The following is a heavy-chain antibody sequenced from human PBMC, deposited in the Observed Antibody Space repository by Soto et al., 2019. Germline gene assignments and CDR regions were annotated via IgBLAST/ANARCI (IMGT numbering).Heavy chain of an antibody. V-gene: IGHV4-59*08. CDR1: SGPDRSHN. Sequence: QVQLQQSGPRLVKPSETLSLTCTVSSGPDRSHNWGWIRQPPGRGLEWIGYVYYTGDTAYTPSRRGRVTISADASTNDIALTLNSVTAADTAVYYCVRQGIDYLHGLVDVWGQGTTVSVSS. D-gene: IGHD4-17*01. CDR3: VRQGIDYLHGLVDV. CDR2: VYYTGDT. J-gene: IGHJ6*02.